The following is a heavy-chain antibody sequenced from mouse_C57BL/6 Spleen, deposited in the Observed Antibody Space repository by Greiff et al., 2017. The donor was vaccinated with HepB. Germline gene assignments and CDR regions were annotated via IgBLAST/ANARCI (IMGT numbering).Heavy chain of an antibody. V-gene: IGHV14-3*01. Sequence: EVMLVESVAELVRPGASVKLSCTASGFNIKNTYMHWVKQRPEQGLEWIGRIDPANGNTKYAPKFQGKATITADTSSNTAYLQLSSLTSEDTAIFYCARIYGSSYSFAYWGQGTLVTVSA. J-gene: IGHJ3*01. CDR2: IDPANGNT. CDR3: ARIYGSSYSFAY. D-gene: IGHD1-1*01. CDR1: GFNIKNTY.